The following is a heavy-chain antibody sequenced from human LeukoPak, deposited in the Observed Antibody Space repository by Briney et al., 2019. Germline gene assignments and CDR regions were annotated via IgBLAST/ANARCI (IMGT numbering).Heavy chain of an antibody. J-gene: IGHJ4*02. CDR2: IKQDGSDK. CDR3: ARLRPILD. CDR1: GFTFSSYW. Sequence: GGSLRLSCEVSGFTFSSYWMNWVRQAPGKGLEWVANIKQDGSDKYYVDSVKGRFTISRDNSKNTLYLQMNSLRAEDTAVYYCARLRPILDWGQGTLVTVSS. V-gene: IGHV3-7*03. D-gene: IGHD3-3*01.